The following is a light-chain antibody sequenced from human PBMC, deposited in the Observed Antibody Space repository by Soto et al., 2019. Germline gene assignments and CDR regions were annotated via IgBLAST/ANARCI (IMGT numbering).Light chain of an antibody. CDR3: QKYNSAPLT. CDR2: AAS. CDR1: QGISSY. V-gene: IGKV1-27*01. J-gene: IGKJ4*01. Sequence: DIQMTQSPSSLSASVGDRVTISCRASQGISSYLAWYQQKPGKVPKLLIYAASTLQSGVPSRFNGSGSRTDFTLTISSLQPEDVATYYCQKYNSAPLTFGGGTKVEIK.